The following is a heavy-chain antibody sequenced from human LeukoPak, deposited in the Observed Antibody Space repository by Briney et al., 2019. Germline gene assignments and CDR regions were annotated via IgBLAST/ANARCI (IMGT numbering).Heavy chain of an antibody. J-gene: IGHJ5*02. CDR1: GGSISSGSYY. V-gene: IGHV4-61*01. D-gene: IGHD2-2*01. CDR3: ARPHYCSSTSCSLNWFDP. CDR2: IYYSGST. Sequence: SETLSLTCTVSGGSISSGSYYWSWIRQPPGKGLEWIGYIYYSGSTNYNPSLKSRVTISVDTSKNQFSLKLSSVTAADTAVYYCARPHYCSSTSCSLNWFDPWGQGTLVTVSS.